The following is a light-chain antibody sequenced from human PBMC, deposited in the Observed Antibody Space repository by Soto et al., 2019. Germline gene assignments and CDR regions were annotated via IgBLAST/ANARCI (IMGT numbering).Light chain of an antibody. J-gene: IGLJ1*01. CDR2: EVR. V-gene: IGLV2-14*03. CDR3: SSYTTRSTRV. Sequence: QSVLTQPASVSGSPGQSITISCTGTSSDVGAYDFVSWYQQHPDKAPKLMIYEVRCRPSGVSNRFSGSKSVNTATLTISGLQAEDEADYYCSSYTTRSTRVFGTGTKVTVL. CDR1: SSDVGAYDF.